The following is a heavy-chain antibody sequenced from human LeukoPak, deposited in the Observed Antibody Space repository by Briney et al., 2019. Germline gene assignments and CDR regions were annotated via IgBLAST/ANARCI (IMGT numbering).Heavy chain of an antibody. Sequence: SETLSLTCAVYGGSFSGYYWSWIRQPPGKGLEWIGEINHSGSTNYNPSLKSRVTISVDTSKNQFSLKLSSVTAADTAVYYCARESVAARVLVWGQGTTVTVSS. D-gene: IGHD6-6*01. CDR2: INHSGST. CDR1: GGSFSGYY. V-gene: IGHV4-34*01. J-gene: IGHJ6*02. CDR3: ARESVAARVLV.